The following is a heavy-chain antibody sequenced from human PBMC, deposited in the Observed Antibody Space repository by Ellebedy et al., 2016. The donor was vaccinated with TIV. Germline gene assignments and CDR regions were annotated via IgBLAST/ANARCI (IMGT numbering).Heavy chain of an antibody. D-gene: IGHD3-10*01. Sequence: GKSLKISCAASGFTFDNFAMRWFRQAPGKGLEWVSAITGSGDRTFYADSVKGRFTISRDTSKNTLYLQMNSLRAEDTAIYYCAKDSGKYGWNSEYWGQGTQVTVSS. J-gene: IGHJ4*02. CDR2: ITGSGDRT. CDR3: AKDSGKYGWNSEY. CDR1: GFTFDNFA. V-gene: IGHV3-23*01.